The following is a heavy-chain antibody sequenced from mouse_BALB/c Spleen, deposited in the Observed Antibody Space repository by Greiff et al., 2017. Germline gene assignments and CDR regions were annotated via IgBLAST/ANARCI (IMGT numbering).Heavy chain of an antibody. CDR2: IYPGDGDT. V-gene: IGHV1-80*01. CDR1: GYAFSSYW. D-gene: IGHD2-10*02. CDR3: ARRGYGNYDYAMDY. J-gene: IGHJ4*01. Sequence: QVQLKQSGAELVRPGSSVKISCKASGYAFSSYWMNWVKQRPGQGLECIGQIYPGDGDTNYNGKFKGKATLTADKSSSTAYMQLSSLTSEDSAVYFCARRGYGNYDYAMDYWGQGTSVTVSS.